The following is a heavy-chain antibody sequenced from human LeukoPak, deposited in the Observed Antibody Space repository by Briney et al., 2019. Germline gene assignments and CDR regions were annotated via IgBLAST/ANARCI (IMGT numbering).Heavy chain of an antibody. V-gene: IGHV3-30*18. CDR3: AKDKGSSRRNANFHH. CDR1: GFTFSAYG. D-gene: IGHD6-13*01. Sequence: PGGSLRLSCAASGFTFSAYGMHWVRQAPGKGLEWVAVIPYDGSNKYYADSVKGRFTISRDNSKNTLYLQMNSLRAEDTALYYCAKDKGSSRRNANFHHWGQGTLVTVSS. CDR2: IPYDGSNK. J-gene: IGHJ1*01.